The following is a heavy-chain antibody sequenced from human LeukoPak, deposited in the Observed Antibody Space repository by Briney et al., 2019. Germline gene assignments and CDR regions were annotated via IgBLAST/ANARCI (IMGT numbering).Heavy chain of an antibody. Sequence: GGSLRLSCAASGFTFSSYSMNWVRQAPGKGLEWVSYISSSSSTIYYADSVKGRFTISRDNAKNSLYLQMNSLRAEDTAVYYCAREYYDFWSGYSFPNQNWFDPWGQGTLVTVSP. D-gene: IGHD3-3*01. CDR2: ISSSSSTI. CDR3: AREYYDFWSGYSFPNQNWFDP. V-gene: IGHV3-48*01. J-gene: IGHJ5*02. CDR1: GFTFSSYS.